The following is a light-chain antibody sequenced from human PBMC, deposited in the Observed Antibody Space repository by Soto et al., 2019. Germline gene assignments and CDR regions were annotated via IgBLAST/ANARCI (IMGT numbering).Light chain of an antibody. CDR3: QQYDGSPRP. CDR1: QSVSTY. Sequence: EIVLTQSPGTLSLSPGERATLSCRASQSVSTYLARYQHKAGQAPRLLIYGASNRATGIPDRFSGSGSGTDFTLTISRLEPEDFAMYYCQQYDGSPRPFGQGTKVEMK. V-gene: IGKV3-20*01. CDR2: GAS. J-gene: IGKJ1*01.